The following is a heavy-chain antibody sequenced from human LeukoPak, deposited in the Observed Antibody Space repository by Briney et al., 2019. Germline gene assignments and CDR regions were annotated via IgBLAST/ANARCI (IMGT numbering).Heavy chain of an antibody. CDR3: ARRGSGKYFDY. J-gene: IGHJ4*02. D-gene: IGHD3-10*01. Sequence: SETLSLTCAVYGGSFSGYYWSWIRQPPGKGLEWIGEINHSGSTNYNPSLKSRVTISVDTSKNQFSLKLSSVTAADTAVYYCARRGSGKYFDYWGQGTLVTVSS. V-gene: IGHV4-34*01. CDR1: GGSFSGYY. CDR2: INHSGST.